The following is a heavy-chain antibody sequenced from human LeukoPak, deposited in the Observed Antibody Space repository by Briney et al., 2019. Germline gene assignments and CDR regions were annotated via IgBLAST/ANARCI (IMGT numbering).Heavy chain of an antibody. D-gene: IGHD3-22*01. J-gene: IGHJ4*02. CDR1: GFTFSSYG. CDR2: ISYDGSNK. Sequence: GGSLRLSCAASGFTFSSYGMHWVRQAPGKGLEWVAVISYDGSNKYYADSVKGRFTISRDNSKNTLYLQMNSLRAEDTAVYYCARSGDSSGYSFCLSNWGQGTLVTVSS. V-gene: IGHV3-30*03. CDR3: ARSGDSSGYSFCLSN.